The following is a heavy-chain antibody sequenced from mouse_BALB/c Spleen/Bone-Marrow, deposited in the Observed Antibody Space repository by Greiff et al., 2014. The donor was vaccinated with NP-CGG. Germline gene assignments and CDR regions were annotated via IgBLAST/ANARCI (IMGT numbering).Heavy chain of an antibody. J-gene: IGHJ1*01. CDR2: FAPGSGNT. D-gene: IGHD2-4*01. CDR1: GYTFTGYW. Sequence: DLVKPGASVRLSCKASGYTFTGYWINWIKQRPGQGLEWIGRFAPGSGNTYYNEMFKGKATLTVDTSSSTAYNQLSSLSSEDSAVYFCARARSTVITTWYFDVWGAGTTVTVSS. CDR3: ARARSTVITTWYFDV. V-gene: IGHV1S41*01.